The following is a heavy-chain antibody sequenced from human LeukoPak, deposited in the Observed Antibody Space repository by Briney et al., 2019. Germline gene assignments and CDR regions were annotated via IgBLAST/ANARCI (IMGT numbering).Heavy chain of an antibody. Sequence: SQTLSLTCAVYGGSFSGYYWSWIRQPPRKGLEWIGEINHSGSTNYNPSLKSRVTISVDTSKNQFSLKLSSVTAADTAVYYCARRPLTQARAFDIWGQGTMVTVSS. CDR1: GGSFSGYY. V-gene: IGHV4-34*01. CDR2: INHSGST. J-gene: IGHJ3*02. CDR3: ARRPLTQARAFDI.